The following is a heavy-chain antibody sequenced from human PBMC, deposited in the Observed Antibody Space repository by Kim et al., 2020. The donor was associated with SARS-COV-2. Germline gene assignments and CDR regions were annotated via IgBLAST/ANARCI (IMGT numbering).Heavy chain of an antibody. D-gene: IGHD3-22*01. Sequence: ASVKVSCKASGYTFTSYAMHWVRQAPGQRLEWMGWINAGNGNTKYSQKFQGRVTITRDTSASTAYMELSSLRSEDTAVYYCARDLGGYYDSSGYGSVWGQGTLVTVSS. J-gene: IGHJ4*02. CDR1: GYTFTSYA. CDR3: ARDLGGYYDSSGYGSV. V-gene: IGHV1-3*01. CDR2: INAGNGNT.